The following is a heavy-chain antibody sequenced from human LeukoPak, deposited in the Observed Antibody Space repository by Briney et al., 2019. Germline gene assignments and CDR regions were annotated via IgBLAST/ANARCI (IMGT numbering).Heavy chain of an antibody. CDR3: ARSLTTLTYEGY. D-gene: IGHD1-1*01. CDR1: GFTFSTYW. J-gene: IGHJ4*02. V-gene: IGHV3-21*01. Sequence: GGSLRLSCSASGFTFSTYWMNWVRQAPGKGLEWVSSINSGSTYTYYTESVKGRFTVSRDNAKNSLFLQMNSLRAEDTAIYYCARSLTTLTYEGYWGQGTLVTVSS. CDR2: INSGSTYT.